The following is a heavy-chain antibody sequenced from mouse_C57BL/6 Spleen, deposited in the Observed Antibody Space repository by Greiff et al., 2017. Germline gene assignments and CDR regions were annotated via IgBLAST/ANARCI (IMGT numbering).Heavy chain of an antibody. J-gene: IGHJ4*01. V-gene: IGHV1-7*01. CDR3: ARYTLITTVVATDAMDY. D-gene: IGHD1-1*01. Sequence: QVQLQQSGAELAKPGASVKLSCKASGYTFTSYWMHWVKQRPGQGLEWIGYINPSSGYTKYIQKFKDKATLTADKSSSTAYMQLSSLTYEDSAVYYCARYTLITTVVATDAMDYWGQGTSVTVSA. CDR2: INPSSGYT. CDR1: GYTFTSYW.